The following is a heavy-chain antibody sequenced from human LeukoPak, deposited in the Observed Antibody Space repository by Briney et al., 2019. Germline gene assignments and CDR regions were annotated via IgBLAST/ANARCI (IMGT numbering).Heavy chain of an antibody. V-gene: IGHV4-34*01. J-gene: IGHJ6*02. D-gene: IGHD3-9*01. CDR1: GGSFSGYY. CDR2: INHSGST. Sequence: PSETLSLTCAVYGGSFSGYYWSWIRQPPGKGLEWTGEINHSGSTNYNPSLKSRVTISVDTSKNQFSLKLSSVTAADTAVYYCARETYYDILTGYRHYYYYGMDVWGQGTTVTVSS. CDR3: ARETYYDILTGYRHYYYYGMDV.